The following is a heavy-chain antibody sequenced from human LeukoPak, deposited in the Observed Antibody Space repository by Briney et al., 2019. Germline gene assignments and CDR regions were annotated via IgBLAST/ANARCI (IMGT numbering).Heavy chain of an antibody. CDR1: GGSISSSSYY. CDR3: ARGESPRPLLFSFY. CDR2: IYYSGST. Sequence: SETLSLTCTVSGGSISSSSYYWGWIRQPPGKGLEWIGSIYYSGSTYYNPSLKSRVTISVDTSKNQFSLKLSSVTAADTAVYYCARGESPRPLLFSFYWGQGTLVTVSS. V-gene: IGHV4-39*07. D-gene: IGHD2/OR15-2a*01. J-gene: IGHJ4*02.